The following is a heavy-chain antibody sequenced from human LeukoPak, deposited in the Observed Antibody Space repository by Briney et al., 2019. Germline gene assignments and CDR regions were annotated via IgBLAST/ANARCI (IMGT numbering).Heavy chain of an antibody. CDR1: GFTFSDYY. D-gene: IGHD3-22*01. CDR2: ISSSGSTI. V-gene: IGHV3-11*04. CDR3: ARDRFGRRWLSTWDFDY. J-gene: IGHJ4*02. Sequence: GGSLRLSCAASGFTFSDYYMSWLRQAPGKGLEWVSYISSSGSTIYYADSVKGRFTISRDNAKNSLYLQMNSLRAEDTAVYYCARDRFGRRWLSTWDFDYWGQGTLVTVSS.